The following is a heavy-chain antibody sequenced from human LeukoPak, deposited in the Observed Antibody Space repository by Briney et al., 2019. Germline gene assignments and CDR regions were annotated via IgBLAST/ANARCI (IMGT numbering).Heavy chain of an antibody. V-gene: IGHV4-4*02. CDR2: IYHTGSA. D-gene: IGHD6-13*01. J-gene: IGHJ4*02. CDR3: ARGRGAAGLNY. CDR1: GGSISSSNW. Sequence: SGTLSLTCAVSGGSISSSNWWSRVRQSPGTGLEWIGKIYHTGSANYNPSLKSRVTLSVDKSKNQFSLKLSSVTAADTAVYYCARGRGAAGLNYWGPGTLVTVSS.